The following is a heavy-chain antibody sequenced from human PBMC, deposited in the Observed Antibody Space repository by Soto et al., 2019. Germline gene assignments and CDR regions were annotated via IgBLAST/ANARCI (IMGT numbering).Heavy chain of an antibody. CDR3: AKGGGRGNYYYMDG. Sequence: EVQLLESGGGLVQPGGSLRLSCAASGFTFSSYAMSWVRQAPGKGLEWVSAISAGGGSTYYADSVKVRVTISRDNSKNTLYLQMNSMRAEDTAVYYCAKGGGRGNYYYMDGWGKGTTVTVSS. CDR2: ISAGGGST. CDR1: GFTFSSYA. D-gene: IGHD3-16*01. J-gene: IGHJ6*03. V-gene: IGHV3-23*01.